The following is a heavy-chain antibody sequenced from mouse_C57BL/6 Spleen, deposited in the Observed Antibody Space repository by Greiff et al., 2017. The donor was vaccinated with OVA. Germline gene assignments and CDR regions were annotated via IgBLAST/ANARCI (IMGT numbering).Heavy chain of an antibody. CDR3: ARNPLAEEYYFDY. Sequence: VQLVESGPGLVQPSQSLSITCTVSGFSLTSYGVHWVRQSPGKGLEWLGVIWSGGSTDYNAAFISRLSISKDNSQSQVFFKMNSLQSYDTAIYYCARNPLAEEYYFDYWGQGTTLTVSS. J-gene: IGHJ2*01. V-gene: IGHV2-2*03. CDR1: GFSLTSYG. CDR2: IWSGGST.